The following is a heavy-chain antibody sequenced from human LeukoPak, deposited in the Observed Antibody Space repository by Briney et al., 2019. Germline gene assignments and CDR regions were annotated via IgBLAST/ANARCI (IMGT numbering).Heavy chain of an antibody. Sequence: SQTLSLTCTVSGGSISSGYYYWRWIRQPPGKGLEWIGYIYYSGSTYYNPSLKSRVTISVDRSKNQFSLKLSSVTAADTAVYYCARVGIAAALGDWFDPWGQGTLVTVSS. CDR1: GGSISSGYYY. CDR3: ARVGIAAALGDWFDP. CDR2: IYYSGST. V-gene: IGHV4-30-4*01. J-gene: IGHJ5*02. D-gene: IGHD6-13*01.